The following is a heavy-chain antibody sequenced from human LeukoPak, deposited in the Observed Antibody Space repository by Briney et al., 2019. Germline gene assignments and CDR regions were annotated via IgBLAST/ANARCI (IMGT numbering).Heavy chain of an antibody. CDR2: INPNSGGT. CDR1: GYTFTGYY. D-gene: IGHD3-3*01. Sequence: ASVTVSCKASGYTFTGYYMHWVRQAPGQGLEWMGWINPNSGGTNYAQKFQGRVTMTRDTSISTAYMELSRLRSDDTAVYYCARARWSGSATFDYWGQGTLVTVSS. V-gene: IGHV1-2*02. J-gene: IGHJ4*02. CDR3: ARARWSGSATFDY.